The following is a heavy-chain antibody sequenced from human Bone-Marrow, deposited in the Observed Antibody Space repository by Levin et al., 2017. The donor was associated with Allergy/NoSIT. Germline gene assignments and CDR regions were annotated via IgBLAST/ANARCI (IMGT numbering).Heavy chain of an antibody. J-gene: IGHJ4*02. CDR3: AKAVAGTGTPHL. V-gene: IGHV3-33*06. D-gene: IGHD6-19*01. Sequence: GRCTISRDNSKKTLYLQMNSLRAEDTAVYYCAKAVAGTGTPHLWGQGTLVTVSS.